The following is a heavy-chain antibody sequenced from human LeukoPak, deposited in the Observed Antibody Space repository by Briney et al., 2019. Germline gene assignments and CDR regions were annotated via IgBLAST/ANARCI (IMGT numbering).Heavy chain of an antibody. CDR1: GFTFSTYA. Sequence: PGGSLRLSCAASGFTFSTYAMSWVRQAPGKGLEWVSAISGSGGTTYYADSVKGRFTISRDNSKNTLYLQMNSLRADDTAVYYCAKEHREYCSSTSCPNWLDPWGQGTLVTVSS. CDR2: ISGSGGTT. CDR3: AKEHREYCSSTSCPNWLDP. D-gene: IGHD2-2*01. V-gene: IGHV3-23*01. J-gene: IGHJ5*02.